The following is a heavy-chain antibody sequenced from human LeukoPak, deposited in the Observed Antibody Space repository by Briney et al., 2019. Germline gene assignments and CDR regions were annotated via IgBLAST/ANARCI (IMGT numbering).Heavy chain of an antibody. CDR2: FYHSGST. CDR3: ASLCSGGSCYLESGWFDP. V-gene: IGHV4-38-2*01. D-gene: IGHD2-15*01. CDR1: GYSISSCYY. Sequence: SETLSLTCAVSGYSISSCYYWGWIRQPPGRGQEWIGSFYHSGSTYYNPSLKSRVTISVDTSKNQFSLKLSSVTAADTAVYYCASLCSGGSCYLESGWFDPWGQGTLVTVSS. J-gene: IGHJ5*02.